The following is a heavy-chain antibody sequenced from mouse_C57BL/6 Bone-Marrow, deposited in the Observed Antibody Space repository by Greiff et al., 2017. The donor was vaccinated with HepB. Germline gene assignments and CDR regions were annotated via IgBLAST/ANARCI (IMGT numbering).Heavy chain of an antibody. V-gene: IGHV5-6*01. CDR1: GFTFSSYG. CDR2: ISSGGSYT. D-gene: IGHD2-4*01. Sequence: EVKLMESGGDLVKPGGSLKLSCAASGFTFSSYGMSWVRQTPDKRLEWVATISSGGSYTYYPDSVKGRFNISRDNAKNTLYLQMSSLKSEDTAMYYCARHGGLRRPFAYWGQGTLVTVSA. J-gene: IGHJ3*01. CDR3: ARHGGLRRPFAY.